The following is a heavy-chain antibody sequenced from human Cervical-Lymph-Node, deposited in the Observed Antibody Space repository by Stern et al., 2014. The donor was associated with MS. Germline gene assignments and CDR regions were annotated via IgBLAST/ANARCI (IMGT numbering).Heavy chain of an antibody. CDR1: GFSLSTIGVG. J-gene: IGHJ4*02. CDR2: IYWDDDK. D-gene: IGHD1-26*01. CDR3: AHGINQVGASLYFKY. V-gene: IGHV2-5*02. Sequence: QVTLKESGPALVKPTQTLTLTCTFSGFSLSTIGVGVGWVRQPPGKALEWLALIYWDDDKRYNPSLESRLTISRDTSKQVVLRITNMDPEDSATYYCAHGINQVGASLYFKYWGPGTLVAVSS.